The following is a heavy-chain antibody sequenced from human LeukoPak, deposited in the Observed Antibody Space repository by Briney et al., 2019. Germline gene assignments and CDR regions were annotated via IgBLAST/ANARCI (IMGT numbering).Heavy chain of an antibody. CDR2: TRNKANSYTT. D-gene: IGHD3-9*01. CDR3: ARWDSAVTGYY. CDR1: GFTFSDHY. V-gene: IGHV3-72*01. J-gene: IGHJ4*02. Sequence: GTLRLSCAASGFTFSDHYMDWVRQAPGKGLEWIGRTRNKANSYTTEYAASVKGRFTISRDDSKNSLYLQMNSLKTEDTAVYYCARWDSAVTGYYWGQGTLVTVSS.